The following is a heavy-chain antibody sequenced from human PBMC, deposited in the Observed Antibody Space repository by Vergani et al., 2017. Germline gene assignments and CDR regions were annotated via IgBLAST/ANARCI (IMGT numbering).Heavy chain of an antibody. CDR1: GYTFTDYY. CDR2: VDPEDGET. J-gene: IGHJ6*02. V-gene: IGHV1-69-2*01. CDR3: ARGGVGVLRFLEWLFYSPGDYGMDV. Sequence: EVQLVQSGAEVKKPGATVKISCKVSGYTFTDYYMHWVQQAPGKGLEWMGLVDPEDGETIYAEKFQGRVTITADTSTDTAYMELSSLRSDDTAVYYCARGGVGVLRFLEWLFYSPGDYGMDVWGQGTTVTVSS. D-gene: IGHD3-3*01.